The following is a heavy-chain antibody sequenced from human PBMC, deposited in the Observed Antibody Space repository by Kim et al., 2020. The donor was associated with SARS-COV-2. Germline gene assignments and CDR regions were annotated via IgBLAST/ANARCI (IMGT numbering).Heavy chain of an antibody. Sequence: GGSLRLSCAASGFTFSSYAMHWVRQAPGKGLEWVAVISYDGSNKYYVDSVKGRFTISRDNSKNTLYLQMNSLRAEDTAVYYCARAIAARVYGGQGTLVT. CDR1: GFTFSSYA. J-gene: IGHJ1*01. D-gene: IGHD6-6*01. V-gene: IGHV3-30*14. CDR3: ARAIAARVY. CDR2: ISYDGSNK.